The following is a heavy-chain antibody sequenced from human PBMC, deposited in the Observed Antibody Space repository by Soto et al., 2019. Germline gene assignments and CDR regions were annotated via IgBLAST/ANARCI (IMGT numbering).Heavy chain of an antibody. Sequence: PSETLSLTCTVSGGSISSSSYYWGWIRQPPGKGLEWIGSIYYSGSTYYNPSLKSRVTISVDTSKNQISLKLGSVTAADTAVYYCARPPPGQVLLYPRRLDYWGPGALVTVSS. CDR3: ARPPPGQVLLYPRRLDY. CDR1: GGSISSSSYY. V-gene: IGHV4-39*01. J-gene: IGHJ4*02. D-gene: IGHD2-15*01. CDR2: IYYSGST.